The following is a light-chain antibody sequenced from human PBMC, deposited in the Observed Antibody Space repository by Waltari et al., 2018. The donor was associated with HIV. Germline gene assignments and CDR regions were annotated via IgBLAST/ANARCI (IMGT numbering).Light chain of an antibody. J-gene: IGKJ2*01. V-gene: IGKV1-33*01. CDR3: HQYDNVPLT. CDR2: DAS. Sequence: DIQMTRFPYSLSASVVDRVTITCQASQDIANSLNWYQQKPGKAPKLLIYDASVLETGVPSRFSGSVSGTDFNFTISSLQPEDFATYYCHQYDNVPLTFGQGTTLEIK. CDR1: QDIANS.